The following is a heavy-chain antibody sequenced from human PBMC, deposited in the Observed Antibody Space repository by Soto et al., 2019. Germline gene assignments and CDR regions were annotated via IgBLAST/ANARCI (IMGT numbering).Heavy chain of an antibody. V-gene: IGHV5-51*01. CDR1: GYTFNDYW. CDR2: MYPGDSDT. D-gene: IGHD6-13*01. J-gene: IGHJ3*02. Sequence: KISCKGSGYTFNDYWIGWVRQMPGRGLEWMGIMYPGDSDTRYSPSFQGQVTISADKSISTAYLQWSSLKASDTAMYYCASQLVRGGAFDIWGQGTMVTVSS. CDR3: ASQLVRGGAFDI.